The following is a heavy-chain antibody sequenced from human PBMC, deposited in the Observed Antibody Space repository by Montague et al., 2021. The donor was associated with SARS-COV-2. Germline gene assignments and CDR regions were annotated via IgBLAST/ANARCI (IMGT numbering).Heavy chain of an antibody. Sequence: SETLSLTCAVSDGSISSPNWWNWVRQPPGKGLEWIGEIYYAGNTNYNPSLQSRVTIFIDKSKNHFSLQLSSVTAAATAVYYCARGGTYHYGMDVRGQGTTVAVSS. CDR2: IYYAGNT. CDR3: ARGGTYHYGMDV. J-gene: IGHJ6*02. D-gene: IGHD3-16*01. V-gene: IGHV4-4*02. CDR1: DGSISSPNW.